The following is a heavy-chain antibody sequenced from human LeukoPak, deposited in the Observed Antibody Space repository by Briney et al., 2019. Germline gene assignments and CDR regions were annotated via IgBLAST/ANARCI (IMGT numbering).Heavy chain of an antibody. D-gene: IGHD3-3*01. J-gene: IGHJ6*02. CDR3: ARHIPVIWSSGYYYGMDV. V-gene: IGHV4-59*08. CDR1: GGSISNYY. Sequence: SETLSLTCTVSGGSISNYYWSWIRQPPGKGLEWIGYISYSGSTNYNPSLRSRVAISEDTSRNQFPLGLNSVTAADTAVYYCARHIPVIWSSGYYYGMDVWGQGTTVTVSS. CDR2: ISYSGST.